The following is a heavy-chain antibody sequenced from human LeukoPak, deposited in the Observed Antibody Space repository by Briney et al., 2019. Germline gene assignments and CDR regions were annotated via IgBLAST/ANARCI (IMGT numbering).Heavy chain of an antibody. Sequence: TSETLSLTCTVSGGSISSSSYYWGWIRQPPGKGLEWIGSIYYSGSTYYNPSLKSRVTISVDTSKNQFSLKLSSVTAADTAVYYCARDTRLTVTGTYYFDYWGQGTLVTVSS. CDR3: ARDTRLTVTGTYYFDY. CDR2: IYYSGST. CDR1: GGSISSSSYY. J-gene: IGHJ4*02. D-gene: IGHD4-17*01. V-gene: IGHV4-39*07.